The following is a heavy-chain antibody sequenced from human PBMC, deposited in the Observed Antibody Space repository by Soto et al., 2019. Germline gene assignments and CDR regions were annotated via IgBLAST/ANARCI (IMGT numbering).Heavy chain of an antibody. CDR1: GFTFSSYA. D-gene: IGHD2-2*01. Sequence: SLRLSCAASGFTFSSYAMHWVRQAPGKGLEWVAVISYDGSNKYYADSVKGRFTISRDNSKNTLYLQMNSLRAEDTAVYYCARDQDIVVVPAAYYFDYWGQGTLVTVSS. CDR3: ARDQDIVVVPAAYYFDY. J-gene: IGHJ4*02. CDR2: ISYDGSNK. V-gene: IGHV3-30-3*01.